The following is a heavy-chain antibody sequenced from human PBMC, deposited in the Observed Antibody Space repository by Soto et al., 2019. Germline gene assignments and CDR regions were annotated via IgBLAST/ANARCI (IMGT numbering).Heavy chain of an antibody. CDR1: GGSISSSSYY. CDR3: ARRSGIAAAGHFDY. D-gene: IGHD6-13*01. Sequence: QLQLQESGPGLVKPSETLSLTCTVSGGSISSSSYYWGWIRQPPGKGLEWIGSIYYSGSTYYNPSLKSRVTISVDTSKNQFSLKLSSVTAADTAVYYCARRSGIAAAGHFDYWGHGTLVTVSS. CDR2: IYYSGST. V-gene: IGHV4-39*01. J-gene: IGHJ4*01.